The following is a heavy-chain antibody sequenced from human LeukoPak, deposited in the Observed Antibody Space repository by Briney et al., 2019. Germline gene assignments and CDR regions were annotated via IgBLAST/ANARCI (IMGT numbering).Heavy chain of an antibody. Sequence: SVKVSCKASGGTFSSYTIRWVRQAPGQGLEWMGRIIPILGIANYAQKFQGRVTITADKSTSTAYMELSSLRSEDTAVYYCARDPSDSSSWIKGYFQHCGEGSLVTVSS. CDR2: IIPILGIA. V-gene: IGHV1-69*04. D-gene: IGHD6-13*01. J-gene: IGHJ1*01. CDR1: GGTFSSYT. CDR3: ARDPSDSSSWIKGYFQH.